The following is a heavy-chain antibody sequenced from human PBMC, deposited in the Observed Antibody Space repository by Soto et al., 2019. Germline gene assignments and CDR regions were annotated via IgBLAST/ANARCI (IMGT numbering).Heavy chain of an antibody. Sequence: SETLSLTCAVYGGSFSGYYWIWIRQPPGKGLEWIGEINHSGSTNYNPSLKSRVTISVDTSKNQFSLKLSSVTAADTAVYYCARDLGTSDCSGGSCYSGSHAFDIWGQGTMVTVSS. CDR2: INHSGST. D-gene: IGHD2-15*01. J-gene: IGHJ3*02. CDR3: ARDLGTSDCSGGSCYSGSHAFDI. CDR1: GGSFSGYY. V-gene: IGHV4-34*01.